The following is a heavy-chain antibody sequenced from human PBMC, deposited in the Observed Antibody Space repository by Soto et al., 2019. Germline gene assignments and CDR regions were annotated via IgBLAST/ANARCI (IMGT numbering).Heavy chain of an antibody. J-gene: IGHJ3*02. V-gene: IGHV3-23*01. D-gene: IGHD6-13*01. CDR2: ISGSGGST. CDR1: GFTFSSYA. Sequence: PGGSLRLSCAASGFTFSSYAMSWVRQAPGKGLEWVSAISGSGGSTYYADSVKGRFTISRDNSKNTLYLQMNSLRAEDTAVYYCAKDRGIAAAEYDAFDIWGQGTMVNVSS. CDR3: AKDRGIAAAEYDAFDI.